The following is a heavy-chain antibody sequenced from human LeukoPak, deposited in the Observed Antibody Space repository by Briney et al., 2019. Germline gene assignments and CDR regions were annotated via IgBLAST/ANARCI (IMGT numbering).Heavy chain of an antibody. D-gene: IGHD5/OR15-5a*01. CDR2: ISGSGGSP. Sequence: GGSLRLSCAASGFTFSTYAMSWVRQAPGKGLEWVSVISGSGGSPYYADSVKGRFTISRDNSKNTLYLQMNSLRAEDMGVYYCAKGGSVTAPDDAFDIWGQGAMVTVSS. J-gene: IGHJ3*02. V-gene: IGHV3-23*01. CDR3: AKGGSVTAPDDAFDI. CDR1: GFTFSTYA.